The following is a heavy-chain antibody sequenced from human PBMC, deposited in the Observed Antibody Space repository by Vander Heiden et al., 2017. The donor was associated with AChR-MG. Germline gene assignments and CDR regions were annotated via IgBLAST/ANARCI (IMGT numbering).Heavy chain of an antibody. V-gene: IGHV3-23*01. D-gene: IGHD2-15*01. CDR1: GFTFSSYA. Sequence: EVQLLESGGGLVQPGGSLRLSCAASGFTFSSYAMSWVRQAPGKGLEGVSASSGSGGSTYYADSVKGRFTISRDNSKNTLYLQMNSLRAEDTAVYYCARVGYCSGGSCQGAFDIWGQGTMVTVSS. CDR3: ARVGYCSGGSCQGAFDI. J-gene: IGHJ3*02. CDR2: SSGSGGST.